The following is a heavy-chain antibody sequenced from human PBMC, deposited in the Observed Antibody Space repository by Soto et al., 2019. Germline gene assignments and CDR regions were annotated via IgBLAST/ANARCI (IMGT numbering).Heavy chain of an antibody. CDR3: ARDLCNSTSCKLDS. CDR1: GYPFTNYG. V-gene: IGHV1-18*04. J-gene: IGHJ4*02. D-gene: IGHD2-2*01. Sequence: XTVKLSCKASGYPFTNYGSIWVRQAPGQGLECMGWISAYNGDTNYAQNLQGRVTMTTDTSTSTAYMELRSLRSDDTAVYYCARDLCNSTSCKLDSWGQGTLVTVSS. CDR2: ISAYNGDT.